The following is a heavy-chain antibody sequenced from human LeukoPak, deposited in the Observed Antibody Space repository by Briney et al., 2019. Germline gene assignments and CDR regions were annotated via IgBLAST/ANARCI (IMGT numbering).Heavy chain of an antibody. CDR1: GFTFSGSA. CDR3: RAAADLNDY. V-gene: IGHV3-73*01. CDR2: IRSKADSYTT. J-gene: IGHJ4*02. D-gene: IGHD6-13*01. Sequence: GGSLRLSCAASGFTFSGSATHWVRQASGKGLEWLGRIRSKADSYTTAYAASVKGRFIVSRDDSKNTAYLQMNSLKTEDTAVYYCRAAADLNDYWGQGTLVTVSS.